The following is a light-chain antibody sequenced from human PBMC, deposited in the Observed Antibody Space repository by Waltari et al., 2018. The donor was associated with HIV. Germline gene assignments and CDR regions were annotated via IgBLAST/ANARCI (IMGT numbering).Light chain of an antibody. V-gene: IGKV1-39*01. CDR1: QSFTPS. CDR3: QQSYSSPRT. J-gene: IGKJ1*01. Sequence: DIQMTQSPSSLSASVGDRVTISCRASQSFTPSLNWDQQKPGKAPKLLIYATSSLQSGVPSRFSVSGSGTDFTLTISSLQPEDFATYYCQQSYSSPRTFGQGTKVEI. CDR2: ATS.